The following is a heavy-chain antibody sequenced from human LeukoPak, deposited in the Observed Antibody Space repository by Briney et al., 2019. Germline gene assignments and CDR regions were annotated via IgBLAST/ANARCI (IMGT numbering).Heavy chain of an antibody. Sequence: SETLSLTCTVSGRSISSYYWSWLRQPPGKGLEWIGYIYYSGSTHYNPSLKSRVTISVDTSKNQFSLKLSSVTAADTAVYCCAREASIGSGYRYWGQGTLVTVSS. CDR2: IYYSGST. V-gene: IGHV4-59*01. D-gene: IGHD3-22*01. CDR1: GRSISSYY. CDR3: AREASIGSGYRY. J-gene: IGHJ4*02.